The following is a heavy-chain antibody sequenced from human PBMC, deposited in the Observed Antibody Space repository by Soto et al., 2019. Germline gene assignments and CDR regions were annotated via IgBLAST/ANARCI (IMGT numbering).Heavy chain of an antibody. CDR1: GFTFSSYA. CDR2: ISGSGGST. V-gene: IGHV3-23*01. D-gene: IGHD6-19*01. CDR3: ARRSSGWYFDY. J-gene: IGHJ4*02. Sequence: GSLRLSCSASGFTFSSYAMSWVRQAPGKGLEWVSAISGSGGSTYYADSVKGRFTISRDNSKNTLYLQMNSLRAEDTAVYYCARRSSGWYFDYWGQGTLVTVSS.